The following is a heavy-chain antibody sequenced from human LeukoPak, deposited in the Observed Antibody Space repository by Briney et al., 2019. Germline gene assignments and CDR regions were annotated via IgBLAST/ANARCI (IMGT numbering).Heavy chain of an antibody. CDR2: INSDGSST. CDR3: ATSSSSWTFDY. Sequence: PGGSLRLSCAASGFTFSSYWMHWVRRATGKGLVWVSRINSDGSSTSYADSVKGRFTISRDNAKNTLYLQMNSLRAEDTAVYYCATSSSSWTFDYWGQGTLVTVSS. CDR1: GFTFSSYW. D-gene: IGHD6-13*01. V-gene: IGHV3-74*01. J-gene: IGHJ4*02.